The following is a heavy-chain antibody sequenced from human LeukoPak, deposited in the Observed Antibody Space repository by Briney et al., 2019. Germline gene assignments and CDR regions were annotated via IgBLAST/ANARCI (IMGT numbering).Heavy chain of an antibody. V-gene: IGHV1-24*01. J-gene: IGHJ4*02. D-gene: IGHD6-13*01. CDR2: FDPEDGET. Sequence: ASVKVSCKVSGYTLTELSMHWVRQAPGKGLEWMGGFDPEDGETIYAQKFQGRVTMTEDTSTDTAYMELSSLRSEDTAVYYCATGERAAAAFDYWGQGTLVTAPS. CDR3: ATGERAAAAFDY. CDR1: GYTLTELS.